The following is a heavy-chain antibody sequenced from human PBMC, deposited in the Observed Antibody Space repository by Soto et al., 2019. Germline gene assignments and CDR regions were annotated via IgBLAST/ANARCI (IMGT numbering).Heavy chain of an antibody. J-gene: IGHJ6*02. CDR2: ISYDGSNK. V-gene: IGHV3-30*18. D-gene: IGHD2-15*01. CDR3: AKDSSGSGGVDYYYGMDV. Sequence: QVQLVESGGGVVQPGRSLRLSCAASGFTFSSYGMHWVRQAPGKGLEWVAVISYDGSNKYYADSVKGRFTISRDNSKNTLYLQMNSLRAEDTAVYYCAKDSSGSGGVDYYYGMDVWGQGTTVTVSS. CDR1: GFTFSSYG.